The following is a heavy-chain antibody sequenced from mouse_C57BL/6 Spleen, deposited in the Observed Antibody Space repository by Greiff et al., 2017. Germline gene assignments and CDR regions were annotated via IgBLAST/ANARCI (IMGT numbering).Heavy chain of an antibody. J-gene: IGHJ4*01. D-gene: IGHD2-12*01. CDR2: IRLKSDNYAT. CDR3: TGADDEAMDD. Sequence: EVQGVESGGGLVQPGGSMKLSCVASGFTFSNYWMNWVRQSPEKGLEWVAQIRLKSDNYATHYAESVKGRFTISRDDSKSSVYLQMNNLRAEDTGIYYCTGADDEAMDDWGQGTSVTVSS. CDR1: GFTFSNYW. V-gene: IGHV6-3*01.